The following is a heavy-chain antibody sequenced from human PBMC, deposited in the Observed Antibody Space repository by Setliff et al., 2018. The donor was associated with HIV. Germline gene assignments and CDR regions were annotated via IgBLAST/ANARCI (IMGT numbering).Heavy chain of an antibody. Sequence: ASVKVSCKASGYSFSSYGVSWVRQAPGQGLEWMGWISVYNGNTNYTQKLQNRVTMTTDTSTSTAYMELRSLRSDDTAVYYCARIRAAALLNAFDIWGQGTMVTVSS. D-gene: IGHD2-15*01. V-gene: IGHV1-18*01. CDR3: ARIRAAALLNAFDI. CDR1: GYSFSSYG. J-gene: IGHJ3*02. CDR2: ISVYNGNT.